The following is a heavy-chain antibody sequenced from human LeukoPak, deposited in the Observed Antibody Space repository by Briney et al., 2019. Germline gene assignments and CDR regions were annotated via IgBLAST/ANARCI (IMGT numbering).Heavy chain of an antibody. CDR2: IIPIFGTA. J-gene: IGHJ4*02. CDR1: GGTFSSYA. Sequence: SVKVSCKASGGTFSSYAISWVRQAPGQGLEWMGGIIPIFGTANYAQKFQGRVTITTDESTSTAYMELSSLRSEDTAVDYCATTPHDSSGYLYYFDYWGQGTLVTVSS. V-gene: IGHV1-69*05. CDR3: ATTPHDSSGYLYYFDY. D-gene: IGHD3-22*01.